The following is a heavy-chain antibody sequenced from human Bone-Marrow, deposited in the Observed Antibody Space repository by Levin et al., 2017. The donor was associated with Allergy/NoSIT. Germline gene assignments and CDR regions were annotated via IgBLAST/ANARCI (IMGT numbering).Heavy chain of an antibody. CDR2: ISSSGSTI. D-gene: IGHD2-2*01. CDR1: GFTFSSYE. Sequence: PGGSLRLSCAASGFTFSSYEMNWVRQAPGKGLEWVSYISSSGSTIYYADSVKGRFTISRDNAKNSLYLQMNSLRAEDTAVYYCARDEYCSSTSCLPHYYGMDVWGQGTTVTVSS. J-gene: IGHJ6*02. CDR3: ARDEYCSSTSCLPHYYGMDV. V-gene: IGHV3-48*03.